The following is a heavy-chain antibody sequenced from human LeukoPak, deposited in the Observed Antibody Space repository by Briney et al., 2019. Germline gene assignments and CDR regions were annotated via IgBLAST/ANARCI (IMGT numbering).Heavy chain of an antibody. CDR1: GYTFTSYG. Sequence: ASVKVSCKASGYTFTSYGISWVRQAPGQGLEWMGWISAYNGNTNYAQKLQGRVTMTTDTSTSTAYMELRSLRSDDTAVYYCAKDQKIAAAGTWRPPMFDPWGQGTLVTVSS. D-gene: IGHD6-13*01. V-gene: IGHV1-18*01. CDR2: ISAYNGNT. CDR3: AKDQKIAAAGTWRPPMFDP. J-gene: IGHJ5*02.